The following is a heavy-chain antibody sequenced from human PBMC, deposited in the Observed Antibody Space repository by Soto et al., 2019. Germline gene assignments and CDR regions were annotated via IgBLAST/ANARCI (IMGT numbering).Heavy chain of an antibody. CDR3: ARGYGRNVDS. CDR1: GGSFNGYY. CDR2: INHSGST. V-gene: IGHV4-34*01. Sequence: QVQLQQWGAGLLKASETLSLTCAVYGGSFNGYYWNWIRQPPGKGLEWIGEINHSGSTNYNPSLKSRVTITVDTPKNQCSLKLSSVTAADTAGYYCARGYGRNVDSWGQGTLVTVSS. J-gene: IGHJ4*02. D-gene: IGHD1-1*01.